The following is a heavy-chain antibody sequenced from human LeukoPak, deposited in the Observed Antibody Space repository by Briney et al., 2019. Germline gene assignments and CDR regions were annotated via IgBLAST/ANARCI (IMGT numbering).Heavy chain of an antibody. V-gene: IGHV3-23*01. CDR1: GFTFSDYA. CDR3: ANPVGYGDAFDI. Sequence: GGSLRLSCAASGFTFSDYAMHWVRQAPGKGLEWVSGTSASGGSTYYADSVKGRFTISRDNSKNTLYLQMNSLRAEDTAVYYCANPVGYGDAFDIWGQGTMVTVSS. CDR2: TSASGGST. D-gene: IGHD5-12*01. J-gene: IGHJ3*02.